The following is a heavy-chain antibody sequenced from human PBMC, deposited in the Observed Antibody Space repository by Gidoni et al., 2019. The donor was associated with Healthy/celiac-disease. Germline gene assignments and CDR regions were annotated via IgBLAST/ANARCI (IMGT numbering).Heavy chain of an antibody. J-gene: IGHJ2*01. CDR1: GGSISSGGYY. Sequence: QVQLQESGPGLVKPSQTLSLPCPVPGGSISSGGYYWSWIRQHPGKGPEWIGYIYYSGSTYYNPSLKSRVTISVDTSKNQFSLKLSSVTAADTAVYYCARFDLSYWYFDLWGRGTLVTVSS. V-gene: IGHV4-31*03. CDR3: ARFDLSYWYFDL. CDR2: IYYSGST.